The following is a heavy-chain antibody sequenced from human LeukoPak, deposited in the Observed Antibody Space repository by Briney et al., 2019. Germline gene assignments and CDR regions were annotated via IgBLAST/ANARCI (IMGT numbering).Heavy chain of an antibody. D-gene: IGHD6-13*01. V-gene: IGHV1-69*01. J-gene: IGHJ4*02. Sequence: GSSVKVSCKASGGTFSSYAISWVRQAPGQGLEWMGGIIPIFGTANYAQKFQGRVTITADESTSAAYMELSSLRSEDTAVYYCARRPIAAAGRIQLSYWGQGTLVTVSS. CDR3: ARRPIAAAGRIQLSY. CDR1: GGTFSSYA. CDR2: IIPIFGTA.